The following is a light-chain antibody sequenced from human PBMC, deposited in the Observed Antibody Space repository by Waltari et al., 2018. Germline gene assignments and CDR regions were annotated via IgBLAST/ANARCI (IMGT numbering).Light chain of an antibody. J-gene: IGKJ1*01. CDR3: QQYYTTPWT. CDR2: WAS. V-gene: IGKV4-1*01. CDR1: QSVLYSSNTKNY. Sequence: DIVMTQSPDSLALSLGARATLHCTSSQSVLYSSNTKNYLAWYQQKPRQPPKLLIYWASTRESGVPDRFSGSGSGTDFTLTISSLQAEDVAVYYCQQYYTTPWTFGQGTKVEVK.